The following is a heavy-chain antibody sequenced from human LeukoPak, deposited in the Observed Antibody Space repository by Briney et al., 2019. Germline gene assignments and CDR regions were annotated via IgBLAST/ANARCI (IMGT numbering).Heavy chain of an antibody. V-gene: IGHV1-2*02. D-gene: IGHD3-22*01. CDR1: GYTFTGYY. J-gene: IGHJ4*02. CDR3: ARVNSSGARRPPFDY. Sequence: ASVKVSCKASGYTFTGYYMHWVRQAPGQGLEWMGWINPNSGGTNYAQKSQGRVTMTRDTSISTAYMELSRLRSDDTAVYYCARVNSSGARRPPFDYWGQGTLVTVSS. CDR2: INPNSGGT.